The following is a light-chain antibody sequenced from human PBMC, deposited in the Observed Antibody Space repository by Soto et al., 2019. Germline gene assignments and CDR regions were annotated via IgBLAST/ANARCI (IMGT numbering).Light chain of an antibody. CDR1: SSDVGGYNY. Sequence: QSVLTQPASVSGSPGQSITISCTGTSSDVGGYNYVSWYQHHPGKAPKLMIYEVSNRPSGVSNRFSGSKSGNTASLTISGLQAEDEADYYCSSYTGSSTLYVFGTGTKVTVL. V-gene: IGLV2-14*01. CDR2: EVS. J-gene: IGLJ1*01. CDR3: SSYTGSSTLYV.